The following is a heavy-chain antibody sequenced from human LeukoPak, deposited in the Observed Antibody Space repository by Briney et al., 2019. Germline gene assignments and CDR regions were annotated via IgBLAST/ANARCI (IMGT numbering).Heavy chain of an antibody. J-gene: IGHJ4*02. Sequence: GGSLRLSCAASEFTFSSYWMSWVRQAPGKGLEWVAVISNDGGNKYYADSVKGRFTLSRDNSKNTLYLQMNSLRAEDTAVYYCAKDLGSGTPPMYFHFWGQGTLVTVSS. D-gene: IGHD3-10*01. CDR2: ISNDGGNK. CDR3: AKDLGSGTPPMYFHF. CDR1: EFTFSSYW. V-gene: IGHV3-30*18.